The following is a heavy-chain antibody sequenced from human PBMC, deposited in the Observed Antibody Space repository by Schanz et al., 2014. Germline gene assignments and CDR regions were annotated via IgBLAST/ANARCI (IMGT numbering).Heavy chain of an antibody. CDR3: ARPRFDYGEVDY. Sequence: EVRLVESGGGLVQPGGSLRLSCEASGFDFNSYSMNWVRQAPGKGLEWVSALSGSGGSTYYADSVKGRFTISRDRFQNTLYLRMSSLRAEDTAVYYCARPRFDYGEVDYWGQGTLVTVSS. CDR1: GFDFNSYS. CDR2: LSGSGGST. V-gene: IGHV3-23*04. D-gene: IGHD4-17*01. J-gene: IGHJ4*02.